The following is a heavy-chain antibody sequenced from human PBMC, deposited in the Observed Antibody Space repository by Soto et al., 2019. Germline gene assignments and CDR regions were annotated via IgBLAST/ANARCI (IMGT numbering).Heavy chain of an antibody. V-gene: IGHV4-4*07. CDR3: ARERAFITGTTLSWFDP. CDR1: GGSISSYY. D-gene: IGHD1-20*01. CDR2: IYTSGST. J-gene: IGHJ5*02. Sequence: SETLSLTCTVSGGSISSYYWSWIRQPAGKGLEWIGRIYTSGSTNYNPSLKSRVTMSVDTSKNQFSLKLSSVTAADTAVYYCARERAFITGTTLSWFDPWGQGTLVTVSS.